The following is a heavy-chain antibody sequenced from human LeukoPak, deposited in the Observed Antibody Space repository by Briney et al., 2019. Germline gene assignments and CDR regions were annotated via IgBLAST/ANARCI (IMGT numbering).Heavy chain of an antibody. D-gene: IGHD1-20*01. V-gene: IGHV1-8*03. J-gene: IGHJ4*02. CDR3: ARGDNWNDPFDY. CDR2: MNPNSGNT. CDR1: GYTFTSYD. Sequence: GASVKVSCKASGYTFTSYDINWVRQATGQGLEWMGWMNPNSGNTDYAQKFQGRVTITRNTSISTAYMELSSLRSEDTAVYYCARGDNWNDPFDYWGQGTLVTVSS.